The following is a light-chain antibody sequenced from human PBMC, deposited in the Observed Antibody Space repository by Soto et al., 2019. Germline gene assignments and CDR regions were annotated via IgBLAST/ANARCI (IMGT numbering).Light chain of an antibody. CDR2: EAS. J-gene: IGKJ1*01. CDR3: QQYNTCPWT. CDR1: QFISTW. Sequence: DIQMTQSPSNLSASVGDRVTITCRASQFISTWMAWYQQKPGKAPKLLISEASSLDSGVPSRFSGDVSGTDFTLTISTLQPDDFATYYCQQYNTCPWTFGQGTKLEIK. V-gene: IGKV1-5*01.